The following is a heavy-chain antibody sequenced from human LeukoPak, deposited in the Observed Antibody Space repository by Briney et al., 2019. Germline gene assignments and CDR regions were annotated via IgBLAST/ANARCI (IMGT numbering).Heavy chain of an antibody. CDR1: GGSISSYY. J-gene: IGHJ6*02. D-gene: IGHD2-2*02. V-gene: IGHV4-59*01. CDR2: IYYSGST. CDR3: ARGGRDCSSTSCYTAGDYGMDV. Sequence: SETLSLTCTVSGGSISSYYWSWIRQPPGRGLEWIGYIYYSGSTNYNPSLKSRVTISVDTSKNQFSLKLSSVTAADTAVYYCARGGRDCSSTSCYTAGDYGMDVWDQGTTVTVSS.